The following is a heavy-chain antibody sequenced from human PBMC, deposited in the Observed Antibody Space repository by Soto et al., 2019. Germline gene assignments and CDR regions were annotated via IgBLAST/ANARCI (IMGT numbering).Heavy chain of an antibody. J-gene: IGHJ4*02. D-gene: IGHD1-26*01. CDR3: AREDSGDYFAYFDY. Sequence: QVQLVESGGGAVQPGRSLRLSCAASGFTFNHFAMHWVRQAPGKGLDWVAVISYDGRRKSYADSVKGRFTISRDNSERTLDLHMNNLTRQDTGIYYCAREDSGDYFAYFDYWGQGSLVAVSS. CDR2: ISYDGRRK. CDR1: GFTFNHFA. V-gene: IGHV3-30*04.